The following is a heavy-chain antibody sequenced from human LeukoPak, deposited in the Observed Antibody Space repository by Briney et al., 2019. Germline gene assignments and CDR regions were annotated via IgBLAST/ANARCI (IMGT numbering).Heavy chain of an antibody. CDR1: GFTFSSYG. CDR2: IQYDGSSN. V-gene: IGHV3-30*02. D-gene: IGHD3-10*01. Sequence: PGGSLRLSCTTSGFTFSSYGMHWVRQAPGKGLEGVAFIQYDGSSNYYADFVKGRFTVSRDNSKNTLYLQMNSLRAEDTAVYYCAGSGSITEPGYWGQGTLVTVSS. J-gene: IGHJ4*02. CDR3: AGSGSITEPGY.